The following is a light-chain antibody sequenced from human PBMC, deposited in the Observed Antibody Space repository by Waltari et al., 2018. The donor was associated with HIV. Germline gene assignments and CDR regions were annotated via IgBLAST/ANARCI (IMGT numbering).Light chain of an antibody. V-gene: IGLV2-14*03. J-gene: IGLJ1*01. CDR3: ASFTSGRLNV. CDR1: SSDVGAYEY. CDR2: DVY. Sequence: QSALPQPASVSGSPGQSITISCTGTSSDVGAYEYVPWYQQHPGKVPKLLIYDVYNRPSRISNRFSGSKSGNTASLTISGLQAEDEAAYYCASFTSGRLNVFGTGTKVTVL.